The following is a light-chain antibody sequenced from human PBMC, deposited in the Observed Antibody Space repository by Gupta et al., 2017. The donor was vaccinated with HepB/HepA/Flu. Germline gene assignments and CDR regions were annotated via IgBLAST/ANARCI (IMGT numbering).Light chain of an antibody. CDR2: GAS. CDR1: QSVTKD. CDR3: HQYNKWPPLT. J-gene: IGKJ4*01. V-gene: IGKV3-15*01. Sequence: EIVMTQSSVILSVSPGERATVSCRASQSVTKDLAWYQQKDGQAPRLLIYGASVRAAGIPARFSGSGSGTEFTLTISSLQSEDFAVYYCHQYNKWPPLTFGGGTKVEIK.